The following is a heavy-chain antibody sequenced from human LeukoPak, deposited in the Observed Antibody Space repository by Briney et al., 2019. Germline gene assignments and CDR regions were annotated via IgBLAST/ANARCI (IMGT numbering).Heavy chain of an antibody. D-gene: IGHD6-19*01. CDR2: ISYSGST. CDR3: ARPYSSGWFRFQH. Sequence: PSQTLSLTCTVSGDSISSSTYYWGWIRQPPGKGLEWIGSISYSGSTYYNPSLKSRVTISVDTSRSQFSLKLSSVTAADTAVYYCARPYSSGWFRFQHWGQGTLVTVSS. V-gene: IGHV4-39*01. CDR1: GDSISSSTYY. J-gene: IGHJ1*01.